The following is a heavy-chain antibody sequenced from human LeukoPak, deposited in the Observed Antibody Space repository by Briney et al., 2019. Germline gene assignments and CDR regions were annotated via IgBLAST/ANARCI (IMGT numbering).Heavy chain of an antibody. Sequence: GGSLRLSCAASGFTFSSYAMSWVRQAPGKGLEWVSAISGSGGSTYYADSVKGRFTISRDNSKNTLYLQMNSLRAEDTAVYYCAKDHYGDYVSETYYYYYGMDVWGQGTTVTVSS. CDR1: GFTFSSYA. D-gene: IGHD4-17*01. CDR3: AKDHYGDYVSETYYYYYGMDV. J-gene: IGHJ6*02. CDR2: ISGSGGST. V-gene: IGHV3-23*01.